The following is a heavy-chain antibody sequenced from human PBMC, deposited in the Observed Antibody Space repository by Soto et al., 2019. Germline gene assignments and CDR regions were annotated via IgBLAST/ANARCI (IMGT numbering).Heavy chain of an antibody. V-gene: IGHV3-23*01. CDR2: ISNSGDTT. J-gene: IGHJ4*02. Sequence: EVKLLESGGALVQPGGSLRLSCVASGFIFSSYAMTWVRQTPGKGLEWVSSISNSGDTTYYAESVKGRFTISRDNSKNTLFLHMENLRVDDTAVYACANHQVAAAGSWGQGTPVTVSS. CDR1: GFIFSSYA. D-gene: IGHD6-13*01. CDR3: ANHQVAAAGS.